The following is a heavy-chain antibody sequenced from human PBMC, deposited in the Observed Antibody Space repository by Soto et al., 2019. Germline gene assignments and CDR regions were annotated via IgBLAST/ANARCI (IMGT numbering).Heavy chain of an antibody. J-gene: IGHJ4*02. Sequence: SETLSLTCTVSGGSMSSYYWSWIRQSPGKGLEWIGYIYSSGSTNYNPSLKSRVTISVDTSKNQFSLKLSSVTAADTAVYYCARLGYCSSTSCYGFDYWGQGTLVTVSS. D-gene: IGHD2-2*01. CDR3: ARLGYCSSTSCYGFDY. V-gene: IGHV4-59*08. CDR1: GGSMSSYY. CDR2: IYSSGST.